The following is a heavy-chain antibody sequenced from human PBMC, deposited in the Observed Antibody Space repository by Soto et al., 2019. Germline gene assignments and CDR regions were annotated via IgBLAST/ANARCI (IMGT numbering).Heavy chain of an antibody. V-gene: IGHV3-7*01. J-gene: IGHJ1*01. Sequence: GGSLRLSCAASGFTFSTYWMSWVRQAPGKGLEWMANIKQDGSEKYYVDSVKGRFTISRDNAESSLFLQMNSLRAEDSAVYYCAYGADGPLYFQHWGQGTLVTVSS. D-gene: IGHD4-17*01. CDR1: GFTFSTYW. CDR2: IKQDGSEK. CDR3: AYGADGPLYFQH.